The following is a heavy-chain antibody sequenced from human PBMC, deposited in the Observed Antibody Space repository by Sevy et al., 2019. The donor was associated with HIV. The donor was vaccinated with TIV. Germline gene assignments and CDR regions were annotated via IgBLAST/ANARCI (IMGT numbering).Heavy chain of an antibody. CDR3: ARSSSRSGYYPYYYGMDV. Sequence: SETLSLTCTVSGGSISSSSYYWGWIRQPPGKGLEWIGSIYYSGSTYYNPSLKSRVTISVDTSKNQFSLKLSSVTAADTAVYYCARSSSRSGYYPYYYGMDVWGQGTTVTVSS. CDR2: IYYSGST. J-gene: IGHJ6*02. CDR1: GGSISSSSYY. V-gene: IGHV4-39*01. D-gene: IGHD3-22*01.